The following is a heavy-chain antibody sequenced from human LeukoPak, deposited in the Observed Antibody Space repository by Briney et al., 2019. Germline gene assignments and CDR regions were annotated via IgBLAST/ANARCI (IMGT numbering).Heavy chain of an antibody. CDR1: GGSISSYY. CDR3: AKVVDYGSGTYSNNFDY. CDR2: IRSSGNT. J-gene: IGHJ4*02. V-gene: IGHV4-4*07. D-gene: IGHD3-10*01. Sequence: PSETLSLTCTVSGGSISSYYWSWIRQPAGKGLEWIGRIRSSGNTNYIPSLKRRVTMSVDTSKNQFSLKLSSVTAADTAVYYCAKVVDYGSGTYSNNFDYWGQGTLVTVSS.